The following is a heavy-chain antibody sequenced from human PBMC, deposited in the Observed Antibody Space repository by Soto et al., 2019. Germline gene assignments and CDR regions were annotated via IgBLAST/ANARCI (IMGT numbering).Heavy chain of an antibody. D-gene: IGHD5-12*01. V-gene: IGHV3-23*01. J-gene: IGHJ2*01. Sequence: EVQLLESGGGLVQPGGSLRLSCAASGFTFRSYAMSWVRQAPGKGLEWVSAISGSGGSTYYADSVKGRFTISRDNSKNTLYLQMNSLRAEDTAVYYCAKDREEGSMATIYWYFDLWGRGTLVTVSS. CDR3: AKDREEGSMATIYWYFDL. CDR2: ISGSGGST. CDR1: GFTFRSYA.